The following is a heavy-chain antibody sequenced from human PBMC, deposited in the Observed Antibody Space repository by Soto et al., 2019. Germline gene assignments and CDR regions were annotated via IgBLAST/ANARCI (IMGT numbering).Heavy chain of an antibody. J-gene: IGHJ6*02. CDR3: ARLNGYCVSTGCHGYYGMDV. CDR1: GGSISSDPNY. D-gene: IGHD2-2*03. CDR2: MYYGGRT. V-gene: IGHV4-39*01. Sequence: TLSLPCTVSGGSISSDPNYWAWIRQPPGKGLEWIGIMYYGGRTYYHPSLLGRVTISADTSMNEFSLRLSSVTAADTAVYYCARLNGYCVSTGCHGYYGMDVWGQGTTVTVSS.